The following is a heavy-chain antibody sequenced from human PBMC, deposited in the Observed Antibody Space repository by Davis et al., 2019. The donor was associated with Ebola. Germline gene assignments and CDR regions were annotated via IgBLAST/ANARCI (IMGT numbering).Heavy chain of an antibody. V-gene: IGHV3-33*01. D-gene: IGHD6-19*01. CDR1: GFTFSTYG. Sequence: GESLKISCAASGFTFSTYGMHWVRQAPGKGLEWVAVIWSDGSKKYYADSVKGRFTVSRDNSRNTVSLLMSSLRPEDTAVYYCAREQWLVHYLDYWGQGTLVSVSS. CDR2: IWSDGSKK. CDR3: AREQWLVHYLDY. J-gene: IGHJ4*02.